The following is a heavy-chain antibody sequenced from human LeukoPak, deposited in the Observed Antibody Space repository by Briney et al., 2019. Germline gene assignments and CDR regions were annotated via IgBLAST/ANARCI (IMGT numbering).Heavy chain of an antibody. CDR1: GYSFTNYW. D-gene: IGHD5-18*01. Sequence: GESLKISCKVSGYSFTNYWIAWVRQMPGKGLEWMGIIYPGDSDTKYSPSFQGQVTMSADKSTTAYLQWSSLKASDTAMYYCARSGSGYSYGYAYWGQGTLVTVSS. CDR3: ARSGSGYSYGYAY. CDR2: IYPGDSDT. J-gene: IGHJ4*02. V-gene: IGHV5-51*01.